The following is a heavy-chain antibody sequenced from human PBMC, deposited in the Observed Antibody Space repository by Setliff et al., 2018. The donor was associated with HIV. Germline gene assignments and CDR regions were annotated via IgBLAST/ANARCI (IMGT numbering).Heavy chain of an antibody. V-gene: IGHV4-34*01. CDR1: GGSLSGYY. CDR3: ARGRFHRLHRPYSGSGSLGIQYFDY. CDR2: INHRGRT. J-gene: IGHJ4*02. Sequence: ASETLSLTCAVYGGSLSGYYWSWIRQAPGKGLEWIGEINHRGRTRYNPSLKSRVTISVDTSKSQFSLRLNSVTATDTALYYCARGRFHRLHRPYSGSGSLGIQYFDYWGQGTLVTVSS. D-gene: IGHD3-10*01.